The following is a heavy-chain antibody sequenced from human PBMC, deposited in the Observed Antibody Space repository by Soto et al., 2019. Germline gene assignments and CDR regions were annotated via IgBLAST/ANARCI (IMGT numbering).Heavy chain of an antibody. D-gene: IGHD3-3*01. CDR3: ARERITYYDFWSGPSRYGMDV. CDR1: GGSISSGDYY. V-gene: IGHV4-30-4*01. Sequence: SETLSLTCTVSGGSISSGDYYWSWIRQPPGKGLEWIGYIYYSGSTYYNPSLKSRVTISVDTSKNQFSLKLSSVTAADTAVYYCARERITYYDFWSGPSRYGMDVWGQGTTVTVSS. J-gene: IGHJ6*02. CDR2: IYYSGST.